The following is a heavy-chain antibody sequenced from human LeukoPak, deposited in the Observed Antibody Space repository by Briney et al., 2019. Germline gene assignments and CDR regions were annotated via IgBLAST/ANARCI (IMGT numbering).Heavy chain of an antibody. D-gene: IGHD3-22*01. CDR2: ISYDGSNK. CDR3: AKDDLLTPTYYYDS. V-gene: IGHV3-30*18. CDR1: GFTFSSYG. Sequence: PGGSLRLSCAASGFTFSSYGMYWVRQAPGKGLEWVAVISYDGSNKYYADSVKGRFTISRDNSKNTLYLQMNSLRAEDTAVYYCAKDDLLTPTYYYDSWGQGTLVTVSS. J-gene: IGHJ4*02.